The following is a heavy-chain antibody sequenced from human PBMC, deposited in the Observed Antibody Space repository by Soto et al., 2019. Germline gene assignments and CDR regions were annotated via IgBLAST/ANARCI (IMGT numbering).Heavy chain of an antibody. CDR1: GGSISSGGYS. V-gene: IGHV4-30-2*01. CDR3: ASAKYGDYGYGMDV. Sequence: QLQLQESGSGLVKPSQTLSLTCAVSGGSISSGGYSWSWIRQPPGKGLEWIGYIYHSGYTYCNPSLTRRVTISVDRSKTQFSLKLSSVTAAATAVYYCASAKYGDYGYGMDVWGQGTTVTVSS. CDR2: IYHSGYT. J-gene: IGHJ6*02. D-gene: IGHD4-17*01.